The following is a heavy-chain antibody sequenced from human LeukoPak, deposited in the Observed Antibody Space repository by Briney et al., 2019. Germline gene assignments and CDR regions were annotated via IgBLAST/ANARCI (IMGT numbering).Heavy chain of an antibody. Sequence: VASVNVSCKASGYTFTYRYLHWVRQAPGQALEWMGWITPFNGNTNYAQKFQDRVTITRDRSMSTAYMELSSLRSEDTAMYYCARSGLDYYYGMDVWGQGTTVTVSS. CDR1: GYTFTYRY. CDR2: ITPFNGNT. V-gene: IGHV1-45*02. J-gene: IGHJ6*02. D-gene: IGHD6-19*01. CDR3: ARSGLDYYYGMDV.